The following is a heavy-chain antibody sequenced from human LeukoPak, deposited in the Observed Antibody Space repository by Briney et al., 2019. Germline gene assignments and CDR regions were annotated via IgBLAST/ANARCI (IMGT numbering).Heavy chain of an antibody. V-gene: IGHV3-9*01. CDR3: ASDCSSTSCYSMNY. CDR2: ISWNSGSV. Sequence: GGSLRLSCAASGFTFDDYAMHWVRQPPGKGLEWVSSISWNSGSVAYADSVKGRFTISRDNAKNSLYLQMNSLRAEDTAVYYCASDCSSTSCYSMNYWGQGTLVTVSS. J-gene: IGHJ4*02. CDR1: GFTFDDYA. D-gene: IGHD2-2*02.